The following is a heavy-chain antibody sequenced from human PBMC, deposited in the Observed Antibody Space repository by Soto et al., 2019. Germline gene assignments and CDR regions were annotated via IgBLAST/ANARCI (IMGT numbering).Heavy chain of an antibody. CDR2: FFYNKNT. D-gene: IGHD3-3*01. J-gene: IGHJ4*02. CDR1: GASISSTSSY. Sequence: SETLSLTCTVSGASISSTSSYWGWVRQSPGRGLEWIGSFFYNKNTYYNPSLKSRVSISVDTSKMQFSLNLTSVTAADTAVYYCARHVEWEIFYYFEHWGQGTPVTVSS. V-gene: IGHV4-39*01. CDR3: ARHVEWEIFYYFEH.